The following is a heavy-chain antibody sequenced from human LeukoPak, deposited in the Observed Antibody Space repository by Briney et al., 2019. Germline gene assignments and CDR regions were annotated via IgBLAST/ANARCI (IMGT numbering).Heavy chain of an antibody. Sequence: HSGGSLRLSCAASGFTFSNYWMHWVRQAPGKGLVWVSRINSDGSTTNYADSVKGRFTISRDNAKNTLYLQMNGLRAEDTAVYYCARAAQLCIGGSCYGGSAPDWGQGTLVTVSS. J-gene: IGHJ4*02. CDR2: INSDGSTT. V-gene: IGHV3-74*01. CDR3: ARAAQLCIGGSCYGGSAPD. D-gene: IGHD2-15*01. CDR1: GFTFSNYW.